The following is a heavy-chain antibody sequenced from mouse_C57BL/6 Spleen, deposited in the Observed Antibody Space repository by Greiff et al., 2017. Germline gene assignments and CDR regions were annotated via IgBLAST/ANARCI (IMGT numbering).Heavy chain of an antibody. V-gene: IGHV5-16*01. CDR1: GFTFSDYY. D-gene: IGHD2-4*01. J-gene: IGHJ1*03. CDR2: INYDGSSP. CDR3: ARVEYDCADCYFDV. Sequence: EVKLVEPEGGLVQPGSSMKLSCTASGFTFSDYYMAWVRQVPEKGLEWVANINYDGSSPYYLDSLKSRFIISRDNAKNILYLQTSSLTSEDTATYYCARVEYDCADCYFDVWGTGTTVTVSS.